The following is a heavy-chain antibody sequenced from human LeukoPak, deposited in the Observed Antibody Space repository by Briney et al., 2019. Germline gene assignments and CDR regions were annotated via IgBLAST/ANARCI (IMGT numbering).Heavy chain of an antibody. CDR1: GFTFSNAW. Sequence: GGPLRLSCAASGFTFSNAWMSWVRQAPGKGLEWVGRIKSKTDGGTTDYAAPVKGRFTISRDDSKNTLYLQMNSLKTEDTAVYYCTTVSSSWYGTARDYWGQGTLVTVSS. V-gene: IGHV3-15*01. CDR2: IKSKTDGGTT. D-gene: IGHD6-13*01. J-gene: IGHJ4*02. CDR3: TTVSSSWYGTARDY.